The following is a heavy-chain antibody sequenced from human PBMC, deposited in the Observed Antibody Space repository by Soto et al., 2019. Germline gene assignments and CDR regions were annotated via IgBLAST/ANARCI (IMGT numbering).Heavy chain of an antibody. CDR1: GGTFSSYA. Sequence: GASVKVSCKASGGTFSSYAISWVRQAPGQGLEWMGGIIPIFGTANYAQKFQGRVTITADESTSTAYMELSSLRSEDTAVYYCAWGDPDNDYYYGMDVWGQGTTVTVSS. V-gene: IGHV1-69*13. CDR3: AWGDPDNDYYYGMDV. J-gene: IGHJ6*02. CDR2: IIPIFGTA. D-gene: IGHD3-16*01.